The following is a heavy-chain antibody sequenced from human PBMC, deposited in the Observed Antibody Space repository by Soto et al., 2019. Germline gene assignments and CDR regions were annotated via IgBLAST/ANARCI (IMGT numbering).Heavy chain of an antibody. CDR3: ARRAAYSSSYFFDY. V-gene: IGHV2-70*01. D-gene: IGHD6-6*01. CDR1: GVSPRTSGMC. CDR2: VDWDDDK. Sequence: GPTLVNPTQTLTLTCTFTGVSPRTSGMCVSWIRQPPWKALEWLALVDWDDDKYYNTSLRTRLTISRDTSKSQVILTMTNMDPVDTATYYCARRAAYSSSYFFDYWGQGSLVTVSS. J-gene: IGHJ4*02.